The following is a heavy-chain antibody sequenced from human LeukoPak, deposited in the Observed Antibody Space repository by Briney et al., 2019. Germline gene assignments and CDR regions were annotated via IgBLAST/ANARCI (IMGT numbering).Heavy chain of an antibody. CDR1: GFTVSSNY. CDR2: IFSGGTT. J-gene: IGHJ4*02. V-gene: IGHV3-53*04. D-gene: IGHD5-18*01. CDR3: ARGVLGYSYGFDY. Sequence: GGSLRLSCASSGFTVSSNYMSWVRQAPGKGLEWVSVIFSGGTTYYADSVKGRFTISRHNSENTLYLQMNSLRGEDTAVYYCARGVLGYSYGFDYWGQGTLVTVSS.